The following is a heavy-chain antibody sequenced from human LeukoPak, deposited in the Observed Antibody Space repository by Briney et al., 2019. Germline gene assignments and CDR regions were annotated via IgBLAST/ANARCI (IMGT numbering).Heavy chain of an antibody. CDR1: GGSISSSSYY. CDR3: ARARFWSDLDAFDI. D-gene: IGHD3-3*01. CDR2: IYYSGST. Sequence: SETLSLTCTVSGGSISSSSYYWGWIRQPPGKGLEWIGSIYYSGSTYYNPSLQSRVTRSVDTSKNQFSLKLSSVPAADTAVYCYARARFWSDLDAFDIWGQGTMVTVSS. J-gene: IGHJ3*02. V-gene: IGHV4-39*01.